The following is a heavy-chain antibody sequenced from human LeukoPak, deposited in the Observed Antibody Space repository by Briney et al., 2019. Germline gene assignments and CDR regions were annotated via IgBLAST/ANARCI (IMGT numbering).Heavy chain of an antibody. CDR2: ISYDGSNK. J-gene: IGHJ6*02. Sequence: SGGSLRLSCAASGFTFSSYGMHWVRQAPGKGLEWVAVISYDGSNKYYADSVKGRFTISRENSKNTLYLQMNSLRAEDTAVYYCANDYGDYVYYYYYGMDVWGQGTTVTVSS. D-gene: IGHD4-17*01. CDR3: ANDYGDYVYYYYYGMDV. CDR1: GFTFSSYG. V-gene: IGHV3-30*18.